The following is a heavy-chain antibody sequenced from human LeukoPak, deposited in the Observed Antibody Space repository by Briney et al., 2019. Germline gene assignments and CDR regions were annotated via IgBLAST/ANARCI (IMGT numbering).Heavy chain of an antibody. V-gene: IGHV4-59*12. CDR1: GGSISSYY. CDR3: ASSRQGGCYDSSGYYENAFDI. CDR2: IYYSGST. J-gene: IGHJ3*02. D-gene: IGHD3-22*01. Sequence: PSETLSLTCTVSGGSISSYYWSWIRQPPGKGLEWIGYIYYSGSTNYNPSLKSRVTISVDTSKNQFPLKLSSVTAADTAVYYCASSRQGGCYDSSGYYENAFDIWGQGTMVTVSS.